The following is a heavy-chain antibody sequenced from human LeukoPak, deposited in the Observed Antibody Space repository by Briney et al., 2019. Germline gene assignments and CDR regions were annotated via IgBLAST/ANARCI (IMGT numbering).Heavy chain of an antibody. Sequence: PGGSLRLSCAASGFTFSSYAMSWVRQAPGKGLEWVSAISGSGGSTYYADSVKGRFTISRDNSKNTLYLQMNSLRAEDTAVYYCAKSCSYYYDSSGYPTYFDYWGQGTLVTVSS. CDR3: AKSCSYYYDSSGYPTYFDY. CDR1: GFTFSSYA. D-gene: IGHD3-22*01. CDR2: ISGSGGST. J-gene: IGHJ4*02. V-gene: IGHV3-23*01.